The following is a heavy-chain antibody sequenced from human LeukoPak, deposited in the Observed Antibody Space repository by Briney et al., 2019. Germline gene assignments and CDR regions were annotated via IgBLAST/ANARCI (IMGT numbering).Heavy chain of an antibody. CDR3: ARWDCTSSSCSLDP. J-gene: IGHJ5*02. V-gene: IGHV3-23*01. Sequence: GGFLRLSCAASGFTFSGSAMSWVRQAPGEGLEWVSLISYSGANSYYTDSVRGRFTISRDNSKNSLYLQMNSLRGEDTAVYYCARWDCTSSSCSLDPWGQGTLVTV. CDR1: GFTFSGSA. D-gene: IGHD2-2*01. CDR2: ISYSGANS.